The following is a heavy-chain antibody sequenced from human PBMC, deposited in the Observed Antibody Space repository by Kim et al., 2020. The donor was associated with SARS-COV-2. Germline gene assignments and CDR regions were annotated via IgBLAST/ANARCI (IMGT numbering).Heavy chain of an antibody. V-gene: IGHV3-64D*06. CDR3: VNLDSSNSEDAFDI. J-gene: IGHJ3*02. CDR1: GFTFSSYA. CDR2: ISSNGGST. D-gene: IGHD3-22*01. Sequence: GGSLRLSCSASGFTFSSYAMHWVRQAPGNGLEYVSAISSNGGSTYYADSVKVRFTISRDNSKNTLYLQMSSMRAEDTAVYYCVNLDSSNSEDAFDIWGQGTMVTVSS.